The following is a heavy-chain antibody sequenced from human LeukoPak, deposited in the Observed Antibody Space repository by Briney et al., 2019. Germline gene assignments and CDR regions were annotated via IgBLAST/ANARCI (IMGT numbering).Heavy chain of an antibody. Sequence: GGSLRLSCAASGFTFSSYEMNWVRQAPGKGLEWVAFIRYDGSNKYYADSVKGRFTISRDNSKNTLYLQMNSLRAEDTAVYYCARLSGPWGQGTLVTVSS. J-gene: IGHJ5*02. CDR3: ARLSGP. CDR1: GFTFSSYE. V-gene: IGHV3-30*02. D-gene: IGHD3-16*02. CDR2: IRYDGSNK.